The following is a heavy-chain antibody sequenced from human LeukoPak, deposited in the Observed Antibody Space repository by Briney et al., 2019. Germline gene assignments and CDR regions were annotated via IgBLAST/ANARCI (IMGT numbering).Heavy chain of an antibody. CDR1: GFTFSSYG. CDR2: ISYDGSNK. Sequence: GGSLRLSCAASGFTFSSYGMHWVRQAPGKGLEWVAVISYDGSNKYYADSVKGRFTISRDNSKNTLYLQMNSLRAEDTAVYYCARDRIAARHYYYYYMDVWGKGTTVTVSS. J-gene: IGHJ6*03. CDR3: ARDRIAARHYYYYYMDV. V-gene: IGHV3-30*19. D-gene: IGHD6-6*01.